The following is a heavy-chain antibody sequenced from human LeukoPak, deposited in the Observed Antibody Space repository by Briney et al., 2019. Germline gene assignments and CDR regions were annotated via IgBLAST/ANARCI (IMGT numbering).Heavy chain of an antibody. V-gene: IGHV4-4*07. D-gene: IGHD3-22*01. J-gene: IGHJ4*02. Sequence: PSETLSLTCTVSGGSISSYYWSWIRQPAGKGLEWIGRIYTSGSTNYNPSLKSRVTMSVDTSKNQLSLKLSSVTAADTAVYYCARDQWGYYDSSGYYYFDYWGQGTLVTVSS. CDR1: GGSISSYY. CDR2: IYTSGST. CDR3: ARDQWGYYDSSGYYYFDY.